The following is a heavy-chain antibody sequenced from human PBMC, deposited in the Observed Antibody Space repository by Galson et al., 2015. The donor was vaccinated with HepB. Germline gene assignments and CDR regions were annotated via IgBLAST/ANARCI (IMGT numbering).Heavy chain of an antibody. CDR3: AKGRLFSDSGDY. D-gene: IGHD3-22*01. CDR1: GYTFTSYG. CDR2: ISGSGGST. Sequence: SCKASGYTFTSYGISWVRQAPGKGLEWVSAISGSGGSTYYADSVKGRFTISRDNSKNTLYLQMNSLRAEDTAVYYCAKGRLFSDSGDYWGQGTLVTVSS. J-gene: IGHJ4*02. V-gene: IGHV3-23*01.